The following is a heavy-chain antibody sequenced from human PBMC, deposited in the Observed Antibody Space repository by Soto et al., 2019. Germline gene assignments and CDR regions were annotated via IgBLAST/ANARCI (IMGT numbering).Heavy chain of an antibody. D-gene: IGHD6-13*01. J-gene: IGHJ4*02. CDR3: ARGGAGRPDY. V-gene: IGHV3-48*02. CDR1: GFTFSSYG. CDR2: ISGDTKTT. Sequence: EVQLVNSGGGLVPPGGSLRLSCAASGFTFSSYGKNWVRQAPGKGLEWVSYISGDTKTTNYADSVKGRFTITRDNARSSLYLQLNSLRDDDTAVYYCARGGAGRPDYWGQGTLVIVSS.